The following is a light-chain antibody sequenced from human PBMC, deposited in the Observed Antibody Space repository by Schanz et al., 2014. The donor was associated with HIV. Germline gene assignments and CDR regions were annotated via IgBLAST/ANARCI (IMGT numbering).Light chain of an antibody. J-gene: IGKJ2*01. CDR2: AAS. CDR1: QRVGDNF. CDR3: QHYGT. Sequence: EIVLTQSPATLSLSSGERASLSCRASQRVGDNFLAWYQQKPGQAPRLLIYAASSRATGIPDRFSGSGSGTDFTLTISRLEPEDFAVYYCQHYGTFGQGTKLEIK. V-gene: IGKV3-20*01.